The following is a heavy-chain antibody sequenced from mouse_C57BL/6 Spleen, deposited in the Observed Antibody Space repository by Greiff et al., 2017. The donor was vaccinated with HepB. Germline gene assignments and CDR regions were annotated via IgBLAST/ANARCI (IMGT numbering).Heavy chain of an antibody. CDR2: IWSGGST. J-gene: IGHJ4*01. CDR1: FSLTSYG. Sequence: FSLTSYGVHWVRQSPGKGLEWLGVIWSGGSTDYNAAFISRLSISKDNSKSQVFFKMNSLQADDTAIYYCARKSYGSSYAYAMDYWGQGTSVTVSS. V-gene: IGHV2-2*01. CDR3: ARKSYGSSYAYAMDY. D-gene: IGHD1-1*01.